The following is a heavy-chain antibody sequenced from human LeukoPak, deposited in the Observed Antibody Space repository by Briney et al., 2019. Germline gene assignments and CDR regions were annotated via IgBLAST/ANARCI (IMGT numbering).Heavy chain of an antibody. CDR3: AKDAQRGFDYSNSLEY. D-gene: IGHD4-11*01. V-gene: IGHV3-33*06. J-gene: IGHJ4*02. CDR1: KFTFSHYG. Sequence: GGSLRLSCAAAKFTFSHYGMLWVRQAPGKGLEWVAVIWSDGTNQYYADSVKGRFTISRDNSKNMVYLQMNSLRAEDTGVYYCAKDAQRGFDYSNSLEYWGQGTLVTVSS. CDR2: IWSDGTNQ.